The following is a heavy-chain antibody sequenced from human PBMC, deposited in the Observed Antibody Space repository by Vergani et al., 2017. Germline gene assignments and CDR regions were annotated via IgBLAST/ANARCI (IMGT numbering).Heavy chain of an antibody. Sequence: QVQLVESGGGVVHPGRSLRLSCAASGFTFSNFGMHWVRQAPGKGLEWVAVISYDGSSKYSADSVKGRFTISRDNSKNTLFLQMNRLRTEDTAVYYCAKEIRSGFCSGGSCSEFDYWGQGTLVTVSS. D-gene: IGHD2-15*01. CDR1: GFTFSNFG. V-gene: IGHV3-30*18. CDR2: ISYDGSSK. CDR3: AKEIRSGFCSGGSCSEFDY. J-gene: IGHJ4*02.